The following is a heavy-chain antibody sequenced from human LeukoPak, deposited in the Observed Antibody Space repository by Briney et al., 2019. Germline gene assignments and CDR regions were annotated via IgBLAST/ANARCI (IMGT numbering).Heavy chain of an antibody. Sequence: ASVKVSCKVSGYTLAELSMHWVRQAPGKGLEWMGGFDPEDGETVYAQNFQGRVTMTEDPSTDTAYMELSSLRSEDTAVYYCVTDSGGRSGYFFYWGQGTLVTVSS. CDR3: VTDSGGRSGYFFY. V-gene: IGHV1-24*01. J-gene: IGHJ4*02. CDR1: GYTLAELS. D-gene: IGHD3-22*01. CDR2: FDPEDGET.